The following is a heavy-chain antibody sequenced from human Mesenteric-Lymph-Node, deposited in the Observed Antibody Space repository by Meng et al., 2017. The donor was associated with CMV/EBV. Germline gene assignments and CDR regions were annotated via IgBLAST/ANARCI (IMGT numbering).Heavy chain of an antibody. D-gene: IGHD3-3*01. Sequence: GESLKISCAASGFTFSTYDMHWVRQTTGKGLEWVSSIGTAADTYYPGSVKGRFTISRENAKNSLYLQMNSLRGGDTAVYYCARGREAGFWSGPPGGPFDIWGQGTMVTVSS. J-gene: IGHJ3*02. CDR2: IGTAADT. CDR1: GFTFSTYD. CDR3: ARGREAGFWSGPPGGPFDI. V-gene: IGHV3-13*01.